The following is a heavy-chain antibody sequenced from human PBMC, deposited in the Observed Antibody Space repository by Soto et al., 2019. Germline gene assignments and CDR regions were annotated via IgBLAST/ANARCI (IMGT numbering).Heavy chain of an antibody. CDR2: IIPIFGTG. CDR3: AREGTTVVTPAGAFDI. J-gene: IGHJ3*02. CDR1: GGTFSRSP. Sequence: QVQLVQSGAEVKKPGSSVKVSCKASGGTFSRSPISWVRQAPGQGLEWMGGIIPIFGTGNFAQKFQGRVTITADVSTSTAYLELSSLRSEDTAVYYCAREGTTVVTPAGAFDIWGQGRMVTVSS. V-gene: IGHV1-69*01. D-gene: IGHD4-17*01.